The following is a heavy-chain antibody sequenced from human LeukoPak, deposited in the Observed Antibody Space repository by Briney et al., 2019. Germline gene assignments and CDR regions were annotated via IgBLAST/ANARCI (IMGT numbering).Heavy chain of an antibody. CDR1: GFTFSGYG. CDR3: ARDGALEY. V-gene: IGHV3-7*01. J-gene: IGHJ4*02. Sequence: SGGSLRLSCAASGFTFSGYGMSWVRQAPGKGREWVANIKQDVMEKYYVDCVKCLLTISRDNAKNSLYLQMNSLRAEHTAVYYCARDGALEYWGQGPLVTVSS. CDR2: IKQDVMEK. D-gene: IGHD1-1*01.